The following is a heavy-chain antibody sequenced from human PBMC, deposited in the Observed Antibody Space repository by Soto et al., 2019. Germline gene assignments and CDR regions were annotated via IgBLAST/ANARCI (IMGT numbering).Heavy chain of an antibody. CDR2: IHHSAST. V-gene: IGHV4-4*02. J-gene: IGHJ4*02. Sequence: QVQLQESGPGLVKPSGTLSLTCTVSGASISSTSSGDWWSWVRQPPGKGLEWIGEIHHSASTNYTPSLKRRVTMSVAKSKNQFSLRLSSVTAGDTAVYYCAKMVGATLVDYWGQGPLVTVSS. D-gene: IGHD1-26*01. CDR3: AKMVGATLVDY. CDR1: GASISSTSSGDW.